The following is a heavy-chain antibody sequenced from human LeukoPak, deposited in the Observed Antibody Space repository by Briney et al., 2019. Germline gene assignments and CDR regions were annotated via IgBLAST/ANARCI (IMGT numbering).Heavy chain of an antibody. CDR1: GFTFSSYW. CDR3: ARDRTTVTVFDY. J-gene: IGHJ4*02. CDR2: IKQDGSEK. D-gene: IGHD4-17*01. V-gene: IGHV3-7*01. Sequence: GGSLRLSCAASGFTFSSYWMNWVRQAPGKGLEWVANIKQDGSEKYYVDSVKGRFTVSRDNAKNTLYLQMNSLRADDTAVYYCARDRTTVTVFDYWGQGTLVTVSS.